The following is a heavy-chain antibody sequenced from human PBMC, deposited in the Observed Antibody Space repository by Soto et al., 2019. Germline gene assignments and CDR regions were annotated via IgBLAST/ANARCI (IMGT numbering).Heavy chain of an antibody. CDR2: ISSSTSHT. D-gene: IGHD6-13*01. CDR3: ARGRGAAADYFDF. J-gene: IGHJ4*02. CDR1: GFTFSDYY. Sequence: QVQLVESGGGLVKPGGSLRLSCAVSGFTFSDYYRTWIGQAPGKGLEWVSYISSSTSHTNYADSVKGRFTISRDNAKNSLFLQMNSLRAEDTAVYYCARGRGAAADYFDFWGQGTLVTVSS. V-gene: IGHV3-11*05.